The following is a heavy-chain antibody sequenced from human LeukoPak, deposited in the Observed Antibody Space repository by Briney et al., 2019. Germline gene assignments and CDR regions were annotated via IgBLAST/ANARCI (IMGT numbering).Heavy chain of an antibody. V-gene: IGHV3-23*01. Sequence: GGSLRLSCAVSGITLSNYGMSWVRQAPGKGLEWVAGISDSGGRTNYADSVKGRFTISRDNSMNTLSLQMSSLRAEDTAVYYCARARVLAAGRYHFDYWGQGTLVTVSS. D-gene: IGHD2-8*01. CDR2: ISDSGGRT. J-gene: IGHJ4*02. CDR3: ARARVLAAGRYHFDY. CDR1: GITLSNYG.